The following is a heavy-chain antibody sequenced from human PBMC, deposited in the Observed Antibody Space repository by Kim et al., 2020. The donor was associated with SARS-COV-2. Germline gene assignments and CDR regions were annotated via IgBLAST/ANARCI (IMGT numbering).Heavy chain of an antibody. Sequence: SETLSLTCTVSGGSISSYYRNWIRQPAGRGLEWIGSIYSSGSTNYNTAFKSRCTITAENSTNLFTLRLTAGHAADTAVYYCWRIKSTTREAFDLWGQGTL. D-gene: IGHD3-9*01. V-gene: IGHV4-4*07. CDR2: IYSSGST. J-gene: IGHJ4*02. CDR3: WRIKSTTREAFDL. CDR1: GGSISSYY.